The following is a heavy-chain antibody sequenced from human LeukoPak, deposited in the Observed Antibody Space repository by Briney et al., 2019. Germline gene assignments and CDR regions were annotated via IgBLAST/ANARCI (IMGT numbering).Heavy chain of an antibody. CDR1: GGSLSSSTSY. J-gene: IGHJ3*02. D-gene: IGHD4-23*01. V-gene: IGHV4-39*07. Sequence: PETLSLTCTVSGGSLSSSTSYWGWIRHPPGKGLEWIGSTYYSGTTHYNPSLKTPVTISVDTSQNQFSLELSSVTAADTAVYYCVNTVGGHVCDMWGERTMLSVSS. CDR2: TYYSGTT. CDR3: VNTVGGHVCDM.